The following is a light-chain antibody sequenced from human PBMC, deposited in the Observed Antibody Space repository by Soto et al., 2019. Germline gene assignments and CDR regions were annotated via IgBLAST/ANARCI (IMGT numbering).Light chain of an antibody. CDR2: DAS. CDR3: QQRTNWPPWT. Sequence: EIVLPQSPATLSLSPGERATLSCRASQSVSNYLAWYQQEPGQAPRLLIYDASNRATGIPARFSGSGSGTDFTLTITSLEPEDFAVYYCQQRTNWPPWTFGQGTKVEIK. V-gene: IGKV3-11*01. J-gene: IGKJ1*01. CDR1: QSVSNY.